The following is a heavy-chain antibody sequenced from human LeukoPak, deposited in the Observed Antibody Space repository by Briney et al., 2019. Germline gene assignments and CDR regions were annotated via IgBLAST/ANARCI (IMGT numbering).Heavy chain of an antibody. CDR2: ISSSSSYI. D-gene: IGHD6-13*01. J-gene: IGHJ3*02. V-gene: IGHV3-21*01. Sequence: GGSLRLSCAASGFTFSSYSMNWVRQAPGKGLEWVSSISSSSSYIYYADSVKGRFTISRDNAKNSLYLQMNSLRAEDTAVYYCARDYNRGQQLADAFDIWGQGTMVTVSS. CDR1: GFTFSSYS. CDR3: ARDYNRGQQLADAFDI.